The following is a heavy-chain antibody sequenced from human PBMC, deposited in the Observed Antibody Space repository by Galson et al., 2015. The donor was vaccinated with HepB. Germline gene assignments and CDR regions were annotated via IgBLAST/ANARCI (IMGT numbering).Heavy chain of an antibody. Sequence: PALVKPTQTLTLTCTFSGFSVNTAGVGVGWIRQPPGKALEWFALIYWDDDKHYNPFLKSRLSITKDASKNQVALMMTDMDPGDTATYFCANRLLTFRSDRGGYWNYVDNWGQGTLVVVSA. J-gene: IGHJ4*02. D-gene: IGHD2-21*01. V-gene: IGHV2-5*02. CDR3: ANRLLTFRSDRGGYWNYVDN. CDR2: IYWDDDK. CDR1: GFSVNTAGVG.